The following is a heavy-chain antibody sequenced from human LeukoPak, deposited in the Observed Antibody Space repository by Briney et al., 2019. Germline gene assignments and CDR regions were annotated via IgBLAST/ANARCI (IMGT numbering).Heavy chain of an antibody. J-gene: IGHJ4*02. Sequence: GGSLRLSCAASGFSLSSKYMSWVRQPAGKGLEWVSVIYSGGTTFYADSVKGRFTISRDNSKNTLYLQMNSLRPDDTAVYYCTKLKGWYGDGYFDTWGPGTLVTVSS. D-gene: IGHD6-19*01. CDR3: TKLKGWYGDGYFDT. CDR1: GFSLSSKY. V-gene: IGHV3-53*01. CDR2: IYSGGTT.